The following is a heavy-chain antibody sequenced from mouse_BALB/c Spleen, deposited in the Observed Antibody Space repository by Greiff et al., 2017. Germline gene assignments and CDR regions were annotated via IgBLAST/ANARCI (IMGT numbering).Heavy chain of an antibody. CDR2: ISNLAYSI. CDR3: ARGTGTRGYNFDY. D-gene: IGHD4-1*01. CDR1: GFTFSDYG. J-gene: IGHJ2*01. V-gene: IGHV5-15*02. Sequence: EVKVIESGGGLVQPGGSRKLSCAASGFTFSDYGMAWVRQAPGKGPEWVAFISNLAYSIYYADTVTGRFTISRENAKNTLYLEMSSLRSEDTAMYYCARGTGTRGYNFDYWGQGTTLTVSS.